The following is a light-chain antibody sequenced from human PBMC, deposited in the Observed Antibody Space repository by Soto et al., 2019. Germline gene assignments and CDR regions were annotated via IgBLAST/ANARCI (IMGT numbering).Light chain of an antibody. J-gene: IGKJ2*01. Sequence: DIVLTQSPGTLSLSPGERATLSCRASQSLTNSYLAWYQQKPGQAPRLLVYAAPTSATGIPDRFSGSVSGTEFSLSVSKLEPEDFAVYYCQHHGTSPQNSLGQGTKLEIK. V-gene: IGKV3-20*01. CDR3: QHHGTSPQNS. CDR1: QSLTNSY. CDR2: AAP.